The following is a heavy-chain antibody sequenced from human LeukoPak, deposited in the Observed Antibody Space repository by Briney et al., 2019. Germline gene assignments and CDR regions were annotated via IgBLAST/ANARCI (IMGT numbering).Heavy chain of an antibody. D-gene: IGHD6-13*01. Sequence: WVRQAPGKGLEWIGSIYYSGSTYYNPSLKSRVTISVDTSKNQFSLKLSSVTAADTAVYYCARVFYSSLGELQHWGQGTLVTVSS. CDR3: ARVFYSSLGELQH. CDR2: IYYSGST. J-gene: IGHJ1*01. V-gene: IGHV4-39*01.